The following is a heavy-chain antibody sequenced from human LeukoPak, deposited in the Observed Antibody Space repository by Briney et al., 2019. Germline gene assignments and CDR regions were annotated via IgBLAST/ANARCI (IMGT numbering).Heavy chain of an antibody. Sequence: PGGSLRLSCAASGFAFSNAWMSWVRQAPGKGLEWVGRIKSKTDGGTTDYAAPVKGRFTISRDDSKNTLYLQMNSLKTADTAVYYCTTGGYVGQFDYWGQGTLVTVSS. CDR3: TTGGYVGQFDY. J-gene: IGHJ4*02. CDR2: IKSKTDGGTT. D-gene: IGHD5-12*01. V-gene: IGHV3-15*01. CDR1: GFAFSNAW.